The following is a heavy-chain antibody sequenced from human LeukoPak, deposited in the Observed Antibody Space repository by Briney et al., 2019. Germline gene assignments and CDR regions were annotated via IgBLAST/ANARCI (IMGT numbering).Heavy chain of an antibody. J-gene: IGHJ6*02. Sequence: ASVTVSCKVSGHTLSELSMHWVRQAPGKGLEWMGGFDPDDGEAIYAQRFQGRVIMTEDTSTDMAYMELSSLRSEDTAVYYCATDRIAARRAYYYYGMDVWGQGTTVTVSS. CDR1: GHTLSELS. D-gene: IGHD6-6*01. CDR2: FDPDDGEA. V-gene: IGHV1-24*01. CDR3: ATDRIAARRAYYYYGMDV.